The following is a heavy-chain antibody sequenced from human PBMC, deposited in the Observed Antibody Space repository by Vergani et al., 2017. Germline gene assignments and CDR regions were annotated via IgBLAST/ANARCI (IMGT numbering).Heavy chain of an antibody. CDR3: ARGRDLYCRSTASCHNWFGP. CDR1: GAAIKDIY. CDR2: VYYTGST. J-gene: IGHJ5*02. V-gene: IGHV4-59*01. Sequence: QVQLQESGAGLVKPSETLSLTCTVSGAAIKDIYWSWFRQPPGKGLEWIGYVYYTGSTTYNPSLKSRVTISVDTSNNQFSLRMTSLTAADTAIYYCARGRDLYCRSTASCHNWFGPPGQGRLVTDSS. D-gene: IGHD2-15*01.